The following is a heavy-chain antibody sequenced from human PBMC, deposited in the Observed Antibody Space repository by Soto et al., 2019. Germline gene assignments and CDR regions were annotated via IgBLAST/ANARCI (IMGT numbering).Heavy chain of an antibody. CDR3: ARGLRYRAFDI. V-gene: IGHV1-3*01. CDR2: INAGNGNT. J-gene: IGHJ3*02. D-gene: IGHD3-9*01. CDR1: GYTFTSYA. Sequence: ASVKVSCKASGYTFTSYAMHWVRQAPGQRLEWMGWINAGNGNTKYSQKFQGWVTMTRDTSISTAYMELSRLRSDDTAVYYCARGLRYRAFDIWGQGTMVTVSS.